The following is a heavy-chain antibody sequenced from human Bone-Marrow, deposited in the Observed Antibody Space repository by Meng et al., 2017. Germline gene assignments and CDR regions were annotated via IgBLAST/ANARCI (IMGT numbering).Heavy chain of an antibody. D-gene: IGHD3-22*01. V-gene: IGHV1-69*02. CDR1: GGTFSSYT. J-gene: IGHJ3*02. Sequence: SVKVSCKASGGTFSSYTISWVRQAPGQGLEWMGRIIPILGIANYAQKFQGRVTITADKSTSTAYMELSSLRSEDTAVYYCARPGYYYDSSGQRNAFDIWGQGTMVTVSS. CDR2: IIPILGIA. CDR3: ARPGYYYDSSGQRNAFDI.